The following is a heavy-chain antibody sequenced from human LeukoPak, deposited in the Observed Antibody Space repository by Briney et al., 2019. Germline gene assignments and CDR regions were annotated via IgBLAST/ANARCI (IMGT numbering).Heavy chain of an antibody. CDR2: INNNGDNT. CDR3: ARVADSRDWYYFDY. CDR1: GFTFSNYV. V-gene: IGHV3-64*02. D-gene: IGHD6-19*01. J-gene: IGHJ4*02. Sequence: GESLKISCAASGFTFSNYVVHWVRQAPGKGLEYVSAINNNGDNTYYTDSVKGRFTISRDNSKNTLYLQMGSLRAEDMAVYYCARVADSRDWYYFDYWGQGTLVTVST.